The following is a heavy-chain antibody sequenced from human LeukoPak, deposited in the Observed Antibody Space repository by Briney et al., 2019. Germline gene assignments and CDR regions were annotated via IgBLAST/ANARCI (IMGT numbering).Heavy chain of an antibody. V-gene: IGHV4-59*08. Sequence: PSETLSLTCTVSGGSMSSYYWTWIRQPPGKGLEWIGYIYYSGSTYYNPSLKSRVTMSADTSKSQFSLKLSSVTAADTAVYYCARGQLVVGREFDYWGQGTLVTVSS. CDR1: GGSMSSYY. D-gene: IGHD6-6*01. CDR2: IYYSGST. J-gene: IGHJ4*02. CDR3: ARGQLVVGREFDY.